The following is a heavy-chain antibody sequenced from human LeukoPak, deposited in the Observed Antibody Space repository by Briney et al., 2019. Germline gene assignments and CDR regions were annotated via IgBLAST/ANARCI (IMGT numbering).Heavy chain of an antibody. Sequence: GASVKVSCKASGGTFSSYAISWVRQAPGQGLEWMGGIIPIFGTANYAQKFQGRVTITTDESTSTAYMELSSLRSEDTAVYYCASQRGPVIYSGSPGAFDIWGPGTMVTVSS. V-gene: IGHV1-69*05. D-gene: IGHD1-26*01. CDR3: ASQRGPVIYSGSPGAFDI. J-gene: IGHJ3*02. CDR2: IIPIFGTA. CDR1: GGTFSSYA.